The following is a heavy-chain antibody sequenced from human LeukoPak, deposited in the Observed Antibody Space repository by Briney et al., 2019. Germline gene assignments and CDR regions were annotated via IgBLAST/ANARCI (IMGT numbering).Heavy chain of an antibody. D-gene: IGHD3-10*01. J-gene: IGHJ5*02. CDR2: IKQDGSEK. CDR3: ARGRYYYGSGSYYWSWFDP. V-gene: IGHV3-7*01. Sequence: GGSLRHSCAASGFTFSNYWMSWVRQAPGKGLEWVANIKQDGSEKYYADSVKGRFTISRDNAKNSLYLQMNSLRAEDTAVYYCARGRYYYGSGSYYWSWFDPWGQGTQVTVSS. CDR1: GFTFSNYW.